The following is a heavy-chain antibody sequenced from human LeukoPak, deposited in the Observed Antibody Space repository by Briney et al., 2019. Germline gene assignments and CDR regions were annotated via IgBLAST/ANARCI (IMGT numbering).Heavy chain of an antibody. CDR3: ARGQFWRGSEIRV. CDR1: GESFSGYY. D-gene: IGHD1-26*01. CDR2: INHSGST. V-gene: IGHV4-34*01. J-gene: IGHJ4*02. Sequence: SETLSLTCRVDGESFSGYYWIWIRQPPGKGLEWIGEINHSGSTNYNPSPKSRVILSVDTSKSQFSLKVTSVTAADTAIYYCARGQFWRGSEIRVWGQGTLVTVSS.